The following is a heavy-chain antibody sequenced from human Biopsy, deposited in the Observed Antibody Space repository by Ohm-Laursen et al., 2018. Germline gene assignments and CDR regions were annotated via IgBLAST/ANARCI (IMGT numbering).Heavy chain of an antibody. CDR2: IIPIPNVA. CDR3: ARGEGSSWFDP. V-gene: IGHV1-69*01. D-gene: IGHD1-26*01. CDR1: GYAFTDYF. Sequence: SSVKVSCKTSGYAFTDYFVHWVRQAPGQGLEWMGGIIPIPNVATYAQKFQGRITITADESTSTAYMELNSLTSDDTAVYFCARGEGSSWFDPWGHGTLVTVSS. J-gene: IGHJ5*02.